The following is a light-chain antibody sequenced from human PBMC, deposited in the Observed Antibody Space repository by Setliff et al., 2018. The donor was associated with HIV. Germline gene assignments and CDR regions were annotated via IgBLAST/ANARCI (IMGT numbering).Light chain of an antibody. CDR2: GNI. CDR3: SSYAWRDSWV. V-gene: IGLV1-40*01. Sequence: QSALAQPPSVSGAPGQRVTISCTGNTSSIGAGLTVNWYQQFPGRAPKVLIFGNINRPSGVPDRFSASRSATSASLAITGLQAEDEADYYCSSYAWRDSWVFGGGTKVTVL. J-gene: IGLJ3*02. CDR1: TSSIGAGLT.